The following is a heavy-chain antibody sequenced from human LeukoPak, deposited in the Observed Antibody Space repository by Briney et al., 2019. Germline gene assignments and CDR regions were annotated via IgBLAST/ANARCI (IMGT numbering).Heavy chain of an antibody. CDR1: GFTVISLW. V-gene: IGHV3-7*01. Sequence: PGGSLRLSCAAFGFTVISLWLSGARQAPGKGLEWVATIKPDGSEKYYVDSVKGRFTFSRDNAKNSLYLQMNSLRAEDTAVYYCDRDVRDYWAQGTLVTVSS. CDR2: IKPDGSEK. CDR3: DRDVRDY. D-gene: IGHD3-10*01. J-gene: IGHJ4*02.